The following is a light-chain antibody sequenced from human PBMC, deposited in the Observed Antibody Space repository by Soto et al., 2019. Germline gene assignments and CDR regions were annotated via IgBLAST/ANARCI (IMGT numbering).Light chain of an antibody. CDR1: SSNIGAGYD. Sequence: QSVLTQPPSVSGAPGPRVTISCTGSSSNIGAGYDVHWYQQLPGTAPKLLIYGNNNRPSGVPDRFSGSKSGTSASLAIPGLQSEDEADYYCQSYDSSLRVFGGGTQLTVL. CDR2: GNN. CDR3: QSYDSSLRV. V-gene: IGLV1-40*01. J-gene: IGLJ2*01.